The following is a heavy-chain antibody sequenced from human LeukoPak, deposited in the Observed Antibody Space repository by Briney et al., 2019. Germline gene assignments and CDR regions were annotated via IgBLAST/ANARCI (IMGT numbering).Heavy chain of an antibody. J-gene: IGHJ4*02. D-gene: IGHD3-9*01. CDR1: GFTFSSYA. V-gene: IGHV3-23*01. CDR3: AKDQQVLRYFDWSMGDYFDY. CDR2: ISGIGGST. Sequence: PGGSLRLSCAASGFTFSSYAMSWVRQAPGKGLEWVSAISGIGGSTYYADSVKGRFTISRDNSKNTLYLQMNSLRAEDTAVYYCAKDQQVLRYFDWSMGDYFDYWGQGTLVTVSS.